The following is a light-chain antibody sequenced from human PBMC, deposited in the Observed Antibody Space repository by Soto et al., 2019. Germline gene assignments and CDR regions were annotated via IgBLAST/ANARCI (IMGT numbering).Light chain of an antibody. V-gene: IGKV1-5*03. Sequence: DIQMTQSPSTVSASVGDRVTITCRASQSISSWLAWYQQKPGKAPKLLIQKASSLESGVPSRFSGSGSGTEFTLAISTLQPDDFATYYCQQYSIFPFTFGGGTKVEIK. J-gene: IGKJ4*01. CDR3: QQYSIFPFT. CDR2: KAS. CDR1: QSISSW.